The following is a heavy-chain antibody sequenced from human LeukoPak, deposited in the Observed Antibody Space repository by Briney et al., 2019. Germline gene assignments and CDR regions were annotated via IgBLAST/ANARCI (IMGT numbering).Heavy chain of an antibody. V-gene: IGHV5-51*01. J-gene: IGHJ4*02. Sequence: GESLKISCKGSGYSFTSCWIGWVRQLPGKGLEWMGIIYPGDSDTRYSPSFQGQVTILADKSISTAYLQWSSLKASDTAMYYCARQGITGTSGFDYWGQGTLVTVSS. D-gene: IGHD1-7*01. CDR3: ARQGITGTSGFDY. CDR1: GYSFTSCW. CDR2: IYPGDSDT.